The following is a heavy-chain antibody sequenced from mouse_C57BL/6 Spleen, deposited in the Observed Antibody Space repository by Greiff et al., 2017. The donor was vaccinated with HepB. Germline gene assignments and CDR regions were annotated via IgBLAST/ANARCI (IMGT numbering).Heavy chain of an antibody. V-gene: IGHV5-9*01. CDR2: ISGGGGNT. J-gene: IGHJ2*01. Sequence: EVQRVESGGGLVKPGGSLKLSCAASGFTFSSYTMSWVRQTPEKRLEWVATISGGGGNTYYPDSVKGRFTISRDNAKNTLYLQMSSLRSEDTALYYCARRHYYGSSPFDYWGQGTTLTVSS. CDR1: GFTFSSYT. D-gene: IGHD1-1*01. CDR3: ARRHYYGSSPFDY.